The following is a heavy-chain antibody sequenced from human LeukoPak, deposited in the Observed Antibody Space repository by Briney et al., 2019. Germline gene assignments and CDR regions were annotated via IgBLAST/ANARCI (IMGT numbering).Heavy chain of an antibody. CDR2: IIPIFGTA. Sequence: SVKVSCKASGGTFSSYAISWVRQAPGQGLEWMGGIIPIFGTANYAQKFQGRVTITAEESTSTAYMELSSLRSEDTAVYYCAREYCSSTSCSNYWGQGTLVTVSS. V-gene: IGHV1-69*13. D-gene: IGHD2-2*01. CDR1: GGTFSSYA. J-gene: IGHJ4*02. CDR3: AREYCSSTSCSNY.